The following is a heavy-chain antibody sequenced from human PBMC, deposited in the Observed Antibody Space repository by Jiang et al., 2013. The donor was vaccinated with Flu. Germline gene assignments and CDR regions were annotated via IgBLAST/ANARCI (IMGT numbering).Heavy chain of an antibody. V-gene: IGHV1-2*04. CDR3: ARDNCSSTSCYHNFD. D-gene: IGHD2-2*01. J-gene: IGHJ4*02. CDR2: INPNSGGT. Sequence: SGAEVKKPGASVKVSCKASGYTFTGYYMHWVRQAPGQGLEWMGWINPNSGGTNYAQKFQGWVTMTRDTSISTAYMELSRLRSDDTAVYYCARDNCSSTSCYHNFDYGAREPWSPSPQ. CDR1: GYTFTGYY.